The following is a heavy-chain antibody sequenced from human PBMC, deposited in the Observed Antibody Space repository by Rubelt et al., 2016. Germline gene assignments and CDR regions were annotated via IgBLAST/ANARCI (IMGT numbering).Heavy chain of an antibody. V-gene: IGHV4-59*08. D-gene: IGHD4-11*01. CDR1: GGSISTYY. CDR2: IYYSGST. J-gene: IGHJ4*02. CDR3: ARVPTTVTTYEPHDY. Sequence: QVQLQESGPGLVKPSETLSLTCTVSGGSISTYYWSWIRQPPGKGLEWIGYIYYSGSTSYNPSLRSRVTISVDTTKNQFSLGWSSVTAADTAGYYCARVPTTVTTYEPHDYWGRGTLVTVSS.